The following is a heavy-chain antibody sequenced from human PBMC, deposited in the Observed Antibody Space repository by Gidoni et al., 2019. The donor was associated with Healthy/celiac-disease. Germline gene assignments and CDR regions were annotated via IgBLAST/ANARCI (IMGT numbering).Heavy chain of an antibody. J-gene: IGHJ4*02. D-gene: IGHD6-13*01. CDR1: GRSLSSGSYY. CDR3: AREGQQLAEALDY. V-gene: IGHV4-61*02. CDR2: IYTSGST. Sequence: QVQLQESGPGLVKPSQTLSLTCTVSGRSLSSGSYYWSWLRQPAGKGLEWIGRIYTSGSTNYNPSLKSRVTISVDTSKNQFSLKLSAVTAADTAVYYCAREGQQLAEALDYWGQGTLVTVSS.